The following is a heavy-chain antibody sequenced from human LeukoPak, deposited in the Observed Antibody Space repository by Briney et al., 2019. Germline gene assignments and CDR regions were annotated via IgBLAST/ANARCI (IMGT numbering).Heavy chain of an antibody. V-gene: IGHV4-39*01. J-gene: IGHJ4*02. Sequence: SETLSLTCTVSGASFSSSDYYWVWIRQPQGKGLEWLGSISHSGNTYYNPSLKSRVTISVDTSKNQFSLKLSSVTAADTAVYYCARGNYDYAWGGIDYWGQGTLVTVSS. CDR3: ARGNYDYAWGGIDY. D-gene: IGHD3-16*01. CDR2: ISHSGNT. CDR1: GASFSSSDYY.